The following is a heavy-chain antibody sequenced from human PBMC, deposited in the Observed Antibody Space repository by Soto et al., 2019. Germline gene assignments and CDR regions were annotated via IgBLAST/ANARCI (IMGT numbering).Heavy chain of an antibody. J-gene: IGHJ6*02. D-gene: IGHD1-26*01. CDR3: ARNATYSSSPSQYPGMDV. CDR2: IVPMLGTP. V-gene: IGHV1-69*01. Sequence: QVQLVQSGAEVKEPGSSVRVSCKASGGTFDNFIMNWVRQTPGQGLEWMGGIVPMLGTPTYAEKFKGRVTISGTGSTRTMYMEVTILRSEDTAIYYCARNATYSSSPSQYPGMDVWGQGTRVTVSS. CDR1: GGTFDNFI.